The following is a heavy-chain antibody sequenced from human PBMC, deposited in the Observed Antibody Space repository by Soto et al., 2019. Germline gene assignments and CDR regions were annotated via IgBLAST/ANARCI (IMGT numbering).Heavy chain of an antibody. CDR1: GGSISRYY. D-gene: IGHD2-21*02. J-gene: IGHJ6*02. CDR3: ARDLWGYCGTDCYPLDV. Sequence: QVRLQESGPGLVEPSETLSLTCTVSGGSISRYYWSWIRQPPGKGLEWIGYLYNTGSTIYNPSLKSRVTISVDTSKNQFSLKLNSLTAADTAVYYCARDLWGYCGTDCYPLDVWGQGTTVTVSS. V-gene: IGHV4-59*01. CDR2: LYNTGST.